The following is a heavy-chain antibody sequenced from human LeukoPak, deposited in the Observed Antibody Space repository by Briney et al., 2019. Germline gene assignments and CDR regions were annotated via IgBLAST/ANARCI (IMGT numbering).Heavy chain of an antibody. V-gene: IGHV4-39*01. J-gene: IGHJ4*02. CDR3: ARRDSGWYYFHN. CDR2: IYYSGTT. Sequence: PSGTLSLTCTVSGVSISSSSYYWGWIRQPPGKGLEWIGSIYYSGTTYYNPSLKSRVTISVDTSKNQFSLKLSSVTAADTAVYYCARRDSGWYYFHNWGQGTLVTVSS. CDR1: GVSISSSSYY. D-gene: IGHD6-19*01.